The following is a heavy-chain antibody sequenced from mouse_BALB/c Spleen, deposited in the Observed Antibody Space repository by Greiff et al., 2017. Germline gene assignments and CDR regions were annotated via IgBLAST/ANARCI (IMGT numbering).Heavy chain of an antibody. CDR3: ARRNYGTLYYFDY. CDR2: ISSGSSTI. Sequence: EVHLVESGGGLVQPGGSRKLSCAASGFTFSSFGMHWVRQAPEKGLEWVAYISSGSSTIYYADTVKGRFTISRDNPKNTLFLQMTSLRSEDTAMYYCARRNYGTLYYFDYWGQGTTLTVSS. V-gene: IGHV5-17*02. CDR1: GFTFSSFG. J-gene: IGHJ2*01. D-gene: IGHD1-1*01.